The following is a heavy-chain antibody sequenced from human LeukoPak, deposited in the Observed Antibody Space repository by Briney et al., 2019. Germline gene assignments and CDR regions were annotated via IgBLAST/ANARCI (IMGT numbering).Heavy chain of an antibody. V-gene: IGHV3-23*01. Sequence: GGSLRLSCAASAFTFSSYAMSWVRQAPGKGLEWVSGISGSGMSTYYADSVKGRFTISRDNSKNTLYLQMNSLRAEDTAMFYCARDFGGRGAGSSGFYYYYYYIMDVWGQGTTVTVS. CDR1: AFTFSSYA. J-gene: IGHJ6*02. D-gene: IGHD3-22*01. CDR3: ARDFGGRGAGSSGFYYYYYYIMDV. CDR2: ISGSGMST.